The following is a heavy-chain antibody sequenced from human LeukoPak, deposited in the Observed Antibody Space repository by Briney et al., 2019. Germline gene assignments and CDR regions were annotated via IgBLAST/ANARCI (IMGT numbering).Heavy chain of an antibody. CDR3: ARSRLGYCSSTSCSGWYYYYGMDV. CDR2: IIPIFGTA. V-gene: IGHV1-69*13. D-gene: IGHD2-2*01. Sequence: SVKVSCKAPGGTFSSYAISWVRQAPGQGLEWMGGIIPIFGTANYAQKFQGRVTITADESTSTAYMELSSLRSEDTAVYYCARSRLGYCSSTSCSGWYYYYGMDVWGQGTTVTVSS. CDR1: GGTFSSYA. J-gene: IGHJ6*02.